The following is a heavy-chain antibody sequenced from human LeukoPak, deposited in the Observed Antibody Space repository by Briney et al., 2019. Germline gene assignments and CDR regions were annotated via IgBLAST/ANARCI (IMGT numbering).Heavy chain of an antibody. Sequence: ASVKVSCKASGYTFTSYGISWVRQAPGQGLEWMGWISAYNGNTNYAQKLQGRVTMTTDTSTSTAYMELRSLRSDDTAVYYCARGYCSSTSCLISWFDPWAREPWSPSPQ. D-gene: IGHD2-2*01. V-gene: IGHV1-18*01. CDR3: ARGYCSSTSCLISWFDP. J-gene: IGHJ5*02. CDR2: ISAYNGNT. CDR1: GYTFTSYG.